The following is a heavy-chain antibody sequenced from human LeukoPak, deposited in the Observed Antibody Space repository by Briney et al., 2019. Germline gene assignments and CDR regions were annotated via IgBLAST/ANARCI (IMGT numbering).Heavy chain of an antibody. Sequence: PGGSLRLSCAASLFTLSSYSMNWVRQAPGKGLEWVSFISSSRSYIYYADSVKGRFTISRDNAKNSLYLQMNSLRAEDTAVYYCARFIAAPYYFDYWGRGTLVTVSS. CDR2: ISSSRSYI. CDR1: LFTLSSYS. D-gene: IGHD6-13*01. CDR3: ARFIAAPYYFDY. V-gene: IGHV3-21*01. J-gene: IGHJ4*02.